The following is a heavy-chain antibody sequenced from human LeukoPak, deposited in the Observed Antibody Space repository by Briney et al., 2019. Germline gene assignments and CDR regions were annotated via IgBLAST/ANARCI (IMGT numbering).Heavy chain of an antibody. CDR3: AREDNRWFDP. D-gene: IGHD2-15*01. V-gene: IGHV1-69*04. CDR1: GGTFSSYA. J-gene: IGHJ5*02. Sequence: SVKVSCKASGGTFSSYAISWVRQAPGQGLEWMGRIIPILGIANYAQKFQGRVTITADKSTSTAYMELSSLRSEDTAVYYCAREDNRWFDPWSQGTLVTVSS. CDR2: IIPILGIA.